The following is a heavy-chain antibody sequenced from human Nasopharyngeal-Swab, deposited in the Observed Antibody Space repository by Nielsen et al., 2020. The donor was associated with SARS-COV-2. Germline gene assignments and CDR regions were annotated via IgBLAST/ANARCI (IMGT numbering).Heavy chain of an antibody. V-gene: IGHV1-24*01. D-gene: IGHD5-12*01. J-gene: IGHJ4*02. Sequence: WVRQAPGQGLEWMGGFDPEDGETIHAQKFQGRVTMTEDTSTDTAYMELSSLRSEDTAVYYCATVHAWGGYRHNFDYWGQGTLVTVSS. CDR3: ATVHAWGGYRHNFDY. CDR2: FDPEDGET.